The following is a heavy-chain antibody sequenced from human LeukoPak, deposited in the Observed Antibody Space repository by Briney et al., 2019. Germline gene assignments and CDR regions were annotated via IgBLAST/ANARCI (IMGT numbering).Heavy chain of an antibody. CDR2: INDNGAGT. Sequence: GGSLRLSCAASGFTFRSFAMSWVRQAPGKGLKWVSTINDNGAGTYYADSVNGRFTVSRDNSYNTVSLQMNSLRDEDTGVYYCAKGLRTGVGPYRGYHYYMDVWGRGATVTVSS. D-gene: IGHD3-16*01. V-gene: IGHV3-23*01. CDR3: AKGLRTGVGPYRGYHYYMDV. CDR1: GFTFRSFA. J-gene: IGHJ6*03.